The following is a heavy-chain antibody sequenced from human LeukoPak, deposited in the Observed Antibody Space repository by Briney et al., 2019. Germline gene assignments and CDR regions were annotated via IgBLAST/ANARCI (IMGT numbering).Heavy chain of an antibody. V-gene: IGHV3-23*01. CDR2: LSGSGGST. D-gene: IGHD5-24*01. J-gene: IGHJ4*02. Sequence: GGSLRLSCAASGSTFSSYAMSWVRQAPGKGLEWVLGLSGSGGSTNYADSVKGRFTISRDNSKNTLYLQMNSLGAEDTAVYFCAKGDGFAQTTYFDYWGQGTLVTVSS. CDR1: GSTFSSYA. CDR3: AKGDGFAQTTYFDY.